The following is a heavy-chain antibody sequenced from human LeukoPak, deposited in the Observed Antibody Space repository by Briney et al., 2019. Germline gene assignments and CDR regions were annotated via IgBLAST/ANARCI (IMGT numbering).Heavy chain of an antibody. CDR3: ARKGGLFDY. CDR2: IYYNGST. Sequence: SETLSLTCTVTGGSIRYYYWSWIRQSPGKGLEWIGYIYYNGSTNYNPSLKSRVTISVDMSKNQFSLKMSSVTAADTAVYYCARKGGLFDYWGQGRLVTVSS. D-gene: IGHD2-15*01. V-gene: IGHV4-59*01. J-gene: IGHJ4*02. CDR1: GGSIRYYY.